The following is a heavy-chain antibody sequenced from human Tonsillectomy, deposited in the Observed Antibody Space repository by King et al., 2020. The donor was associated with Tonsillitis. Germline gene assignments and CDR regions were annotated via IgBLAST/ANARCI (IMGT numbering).Heavy chain of an antibody. J-gene: IGHJ4*02. D-gene: IGHD6-19*01. Sequence: QLVQSGAEVKKPGSSVKVSCKASGGTFSSYAISWVRQAPGQGREWMGRIIPFLGIANYAQKFKGRVTITADKSTSTAYMELSSLRSEDTAVYYCARSAVAGGFDYWGQGTLVTVSS. CDR1: GGTFSSYA. V-gene: IGHV1-69*04. CDR2: IIPFLGIA. CDR3: ARSAVAGGFDY.